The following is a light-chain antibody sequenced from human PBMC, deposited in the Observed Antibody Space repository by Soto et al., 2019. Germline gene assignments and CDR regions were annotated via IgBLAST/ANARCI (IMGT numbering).Light chain of an antibody. CDR1: QCTGDT. CDR3: QQRYNWPIT. Sequence: EVVMTQSPATLSVSPGEGATLSCRATQCTGDTLACYQQKPGQAPRLLIYADSNRATGIPARFSGSGSGTDFTLTISSLEPEDFSVYYCQQRYNWPITFGQGTRLEIK. CDR2: ADS. J-gene: IGKJ5*01. V-gene: IGKV3-11*01.